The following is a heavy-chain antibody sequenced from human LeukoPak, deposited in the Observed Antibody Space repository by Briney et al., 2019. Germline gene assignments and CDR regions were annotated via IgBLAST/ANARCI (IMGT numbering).Heavy chain of an antibody. CDR3: ARGGAVIVVSRVGFDP. CDR1: GFTFSDYY. V-gene: IGHV3-11*04. Sequence: GGSLRLSCAASGFTFSDYYMSWIRQAPGQGLEWVSYISSSGSTIYYADSVKGRFTISRDNAKNSLYLQMNSLRAEDTAVYYCARGGAVIVVSRVGFDPWGQGTLVTVSS. CDR2: ISSSGSTI. D-gene: IGHD3-22*01. J-gene: IGHJ5*02.